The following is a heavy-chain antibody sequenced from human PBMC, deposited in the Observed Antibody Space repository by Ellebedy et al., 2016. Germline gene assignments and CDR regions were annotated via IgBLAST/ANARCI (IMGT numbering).Heavy chain of an antibody. V-gene: IGHV3-11*04. CDR2: INDNGRSI. D-gene: IGHD4-11*01. Sequence: GESLKISCTASGFTFSHYAMSWVRQAPGKGLEWVSYINDNGRSIYYADSVKGRFTISRDNAMNSLYLQVDRLRDEDTAKYYCARSDSNYVTTYDYGMDVWGQGTTVTVSS. CDR3: ARSDSNYVTTYDYGMDV. CDR1: GFTFSHYA. J-gene: IGHJ6*02.